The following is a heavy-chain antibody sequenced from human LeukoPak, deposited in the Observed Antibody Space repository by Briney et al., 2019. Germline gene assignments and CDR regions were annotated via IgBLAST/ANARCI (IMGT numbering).Heavy chain of an antibody. CDR2: IYYSGST. D-gene: IGHD3-10*01. V-gene: IGHV4-30-4*08. Sequence: SETLSLTCTVSGGSISSGDYYWSWIRQPPGKGLEWIGYIYYSGSTYYNPSLKSRVTISVDTSNNQFSLKLSSVTAADTAVYYCARLDSGSSVGYWGQGTLVTVSS. CDR3: ARLDSGSSVGY. J-gene: IGHJ4*02. CDR1: GGSISSGDYY.